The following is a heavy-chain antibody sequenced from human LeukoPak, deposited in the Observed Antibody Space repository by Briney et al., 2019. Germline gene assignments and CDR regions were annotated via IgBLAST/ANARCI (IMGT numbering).Heavy chain of an antibody. CDR1: GFTFSSYS. Sequence: GGSLRLSCAASGFTFSSYSMNWVRQAPGKGLEWVSSISSSSSYIYYADSVKGRFTNSRDNAKNSLYLQMNSLKTEDTAVYYCTTVWGSGYGYYFDYWGQGTLVTVSS. J-gene: IGHJ4*02. D-gene: IGHD5-12*01. CDR2: ISSSSSYI. V-gene: IGHV3-21*03. CDR3: TTVWGSGYGYYFDY.